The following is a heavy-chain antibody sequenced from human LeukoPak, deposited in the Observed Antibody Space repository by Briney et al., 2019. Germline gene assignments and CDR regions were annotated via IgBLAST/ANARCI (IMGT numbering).Heavy chain of an antibody. J-gene: IGHJ4*02. CDR1: GFTFSSSW. CDR2: MNSDGSIT. Sequence: PGGSLRLSCAASGFTFSSSWMHWVRQSPGKGLVWLSRMNSDGSITRYADSVKGRFTISGDNAKNTLYLQMDSLRVEDTGLYYCAVSPGATLDHWGQGTLVSVSS. V-gene: IGHV3-74*01. D-gene: IGHD1-26*01. CDR3: AVSPGATLDH.